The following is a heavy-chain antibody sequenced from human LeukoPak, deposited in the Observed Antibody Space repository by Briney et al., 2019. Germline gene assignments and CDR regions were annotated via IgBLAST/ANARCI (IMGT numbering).Heavy chain of an antibody. Sequence: SETLSLTCTVSGGSISSGGYYWSWIRQPPGKGLEWIGYIYHSGSTYYNPSLKSRVTISVDRSKNQFSLKLSSVTAADTAVYYCARGGGIAARQGFDYWGQGTLVTVSS. D-gene: IGHD6-6*01. J-gene: IGHJ4*02. CDR2: IYHSGST. V-gene: IGHV4-30-2*01. CDR3: ARGGGIAARQGFDY. CDR1: GGSISSGGYY.